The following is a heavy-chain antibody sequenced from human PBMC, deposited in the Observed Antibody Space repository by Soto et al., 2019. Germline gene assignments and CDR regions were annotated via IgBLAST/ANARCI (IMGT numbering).Heavy chain of an antibody. CDR2: IYYSGST. Sequence: QVQLQESGPGLVKPSETLSLTCTVSGGSISSYYWSWIRQPPGKGLEWIGYIYYSGSTNYNPSLKSRVTISVATSKNQFSLKLSSVTAADTAVYYCARALELLPYDFDYWGQGTLVTVSS. CDR1: GGSISSYY. V-gene: IGHV4-59*01. J-gene: IGHJ4*02. D-gene: IGHD1-7*01. CDR3: ARALELLPYDFDY.